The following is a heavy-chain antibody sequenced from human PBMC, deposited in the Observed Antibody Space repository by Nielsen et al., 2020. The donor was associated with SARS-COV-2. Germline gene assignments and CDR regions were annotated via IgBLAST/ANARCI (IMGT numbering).Heavy chain of an antibody. CDR2: IWYDGSNK. V-gene: IGHV3-33*01. D-gene: IGHD6-13*01. CDR3: AREPLSSSWNEDYFDY. J-gene: IGHJ4*02. CDR1: GFTFSSYG. Sequence: GESLKISCAASGFTFSSYGMHWVRQAPGKGLEWVAVIWYDGSNKYYADSVKGRFTISRDNSKNTLYLQMNSLRAEDTAVYYCAREPLSSSWNEDYFDYWGQGTLVTVSS.